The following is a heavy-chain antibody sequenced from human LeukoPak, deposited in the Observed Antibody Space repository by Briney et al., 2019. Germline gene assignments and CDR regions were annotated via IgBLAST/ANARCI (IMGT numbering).Heavy chain of an antibody. D-gene: IGHD6-19*01. CDR3: AREGSDWNYYYYMDV. J-gene: IGHJ6*03. CDR2: IKQDGSEK. Sequence: GGSLRLSCTASGFTFSSYWMSWVRQAPGKGLEWVANIKQDGSEKYYVDSVKGRFTISRDNAKNSLYLQMNSLRTEDTAVYYCAREGSDWNYYYYMDVWGKGTTVTVSS. CDR1: GFTFSSYW. V-gene: IGHV3-7*01.